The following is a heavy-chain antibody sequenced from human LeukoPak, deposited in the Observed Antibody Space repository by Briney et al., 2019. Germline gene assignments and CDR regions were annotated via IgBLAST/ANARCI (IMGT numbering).Heavy chain of an antibody. CDR3: ARARSAAFHI. J-gene: IGHJ3*02. CDR1: RGSISSGDYY. CDR2: IYYSGST. V-gene: IGHV4-30-4*01. Sequence: SQTLSLTCTVSRGSISSGDYYWSWIRQPPGKCLEWIGYIYYSGSTYYNPSLKSRVTISVDTSQNQFSRKLSSVTSVDTAVYYCARARSAAFHIWGQGTMVTVSS.